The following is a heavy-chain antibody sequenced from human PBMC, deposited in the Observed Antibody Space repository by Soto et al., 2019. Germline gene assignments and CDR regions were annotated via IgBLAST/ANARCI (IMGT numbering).Heavy chain of an antibody. J-gene: IGHJ4*02. CDR1: GYTFTSYG. V-gene: IGHV1-18*01. Sequence: ASVKVSCKASGYTFTSYGISWVRQAPGQGLEWMGWISAYNGNTNYAQKLQGRVTMTTDTSTSTAYMELRSLRSDDTAVYYCAKEIDYYDSSGSHKRYAPSQWYYFDYWGQGTLVTAPQ. D-gene: IGHD3-22*01. CDR3: AKEIDYYDSSGSHKRYAPSQWYYFDY. CDR2: ISAYNGNT.